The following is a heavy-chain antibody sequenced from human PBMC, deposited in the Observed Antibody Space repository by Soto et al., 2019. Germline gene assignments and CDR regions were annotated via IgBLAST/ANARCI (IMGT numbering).Heavy chain of an antibody. J-gene: IGHJ6*02. Sequence: QVQLQESGPGLVKPSGTLSLTCAVSGGSISSSNWWSWVRQPPGKGLEWIGEIYQSGSTNYNPSLKSRGTKSVDKSKNQYSLKLSSVTAADTAVYYCARDKCSGGSCYPYYYYYGMDVWGQGTTVTVSS. CDR2: IYQSGST. V-gene: IGHV4-4*02. CDR3: ARDKCSGGSCYPYYYYYGMDV. CDR1: GGSISSSNW. D-gene: IGHD2-15*01.